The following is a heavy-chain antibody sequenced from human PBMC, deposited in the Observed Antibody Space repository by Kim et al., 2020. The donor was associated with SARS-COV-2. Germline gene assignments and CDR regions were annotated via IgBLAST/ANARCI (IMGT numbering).Heavy chain of an antibody. V-gene: IGHV3-7*01. CDR3: ARYIRGTWFVP. D-gene: IGHD3-16*01. Sequence: GGSLRLSCVASGFTFSSYAMSWVRQAPGKGLEWVANIKQDGSEKYYIDSVKGRITISRDNAKNLMYLQMSGLSAEDTAVYYCARYIRGTWFVPWGQGTL. CDR1: GFTFSSYA. J-gene: IGHJ5*02. CDR2: IKQDGSEK.